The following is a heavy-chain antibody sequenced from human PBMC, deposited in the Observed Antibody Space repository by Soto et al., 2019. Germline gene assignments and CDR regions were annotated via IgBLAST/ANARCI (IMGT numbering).Heavy chain of an antibody. D-gene: IGHD3-3*01. CDR2: INFDGGST. J-gene: IGHJ4*02. Sequence: GSLRLSCEASGFTFSNYWMHWFRQAPGKGLVWVSLINFDGGSTSYADSVKGRFTISRDNAKNTLYLQMNSLRAEDTAVYYCARAAFLDYWGQGTLVTVSS. CDR3: ARAAFLDY. CDR1: GFTFSNYW. V-gene: IGHV3-74*01.